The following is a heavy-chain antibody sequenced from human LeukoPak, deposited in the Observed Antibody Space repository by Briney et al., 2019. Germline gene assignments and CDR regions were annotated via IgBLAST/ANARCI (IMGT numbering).Heavy chain of an antibody. CDR3: ARERDGGEAFDI. CDR2: IIPIFGTA. D-gene: IGHD2-15*01. J-gene: IGHJ3*02. Sequence: SVKVSCKASGGTFSSYAISWVRQAPGQGLEWMGRIIPIFGTANYAQKFQGRVTITTDESTSTAYMELSSLRSEGTAVYYCARERDGGEAFDIWGQGTMVTVSS. V-gene: IGHV1-69*05. CDR1: GGTFSSYA.